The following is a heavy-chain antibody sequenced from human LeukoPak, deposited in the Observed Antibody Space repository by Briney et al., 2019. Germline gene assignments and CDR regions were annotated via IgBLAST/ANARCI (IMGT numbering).Heavy chain of an antibody. Sequence: GGSLRLSCVGSGFTFSSYSMNWVRQAPGKGLEWVSYISGTSNTIYYADSVKGRFTVSRDNAKNSLYLQMNSLRAEDTAVYYCARDQGITMVRGIPARRYYYYYMDVWGKGTTVTVSS. J-gene: IGHJ6*03. CDR2: ISGTSNTI. CDR1: GFTFSSYS. CDR3: ARDQGITMVRGIPARRYYYYYMDV. V-gene: IGHV3-48*01. D-gene: IGHD3-10*01.